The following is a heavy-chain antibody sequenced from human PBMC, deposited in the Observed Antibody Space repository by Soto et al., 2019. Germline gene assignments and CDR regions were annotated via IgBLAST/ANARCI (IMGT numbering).Heavy chain of an antibody. CDR3: ARSGVVVAVDY. J-gene: IGHJ4*02. V-gene: IGHV3-33*07. D-gene: IGHD2-15*01. CDR1: GFTLSGYG. CDR2: IWYDGSNK. Sequence: PGGSLRLFCAACGFTLSGYGVYWVRQAPGKGLEGVAVIWYDGSNKYYADSVKDRFTISRDNSKNTLYLQMNSLRAEDPAVYYCARSGVVVAVDYWGKGTLVTVSS.